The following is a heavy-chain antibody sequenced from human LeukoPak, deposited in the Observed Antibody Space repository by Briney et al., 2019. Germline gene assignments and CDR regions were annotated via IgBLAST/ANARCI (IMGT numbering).Heavy chain of an antibody. J-gene: IGHJ4*02. Sequence: SETLSLTCTVSGGSISSVTYFLNWIRQPPGKGLEWIGYIDYNGRTNYNPSLKSRVTISGDTSKNQFPLRVSSVTAADTAVYFCAWGSGWLTDHWGQGTLVTASS. V-gene: IGHV4-61*01. CDR2: IDYNGRT. D-gene: IGHD6-19*01. CDR3: AWGSGWLTDH. CDR1: GGSISSVTYF.